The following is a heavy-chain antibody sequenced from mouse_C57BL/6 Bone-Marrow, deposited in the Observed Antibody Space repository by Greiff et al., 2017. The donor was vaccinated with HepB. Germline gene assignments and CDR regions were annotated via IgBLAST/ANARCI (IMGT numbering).Heavy chain of an antibody. CDR2: INPYNGGT. CDR1: GYTFTDYY. Sequence: VQLQQSGPVLVKPGASVKMSCKASGYTFTDYYMNWVKQSHGKSLEWIGVINPYNGGTSYNQKFKGKATLTVDKSSSTAYMELNSLTSEDSAVYYCARWGYYGSSFRYFDVWGTGTTVTVSS. CDR3: ARWGYYGSSFRYFDV. V-gene: IGHV1-19*01. D-gene: IGHD1-1*01. J-gene: IGHJ1*03.